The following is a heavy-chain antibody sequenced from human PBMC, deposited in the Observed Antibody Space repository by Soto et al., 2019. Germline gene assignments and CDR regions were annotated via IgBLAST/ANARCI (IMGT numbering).Heavy chain of an antibody. V-gene: IGHV3-53*01. J-gene: IGHJ6*02. CDR2: MFSGGHT. CDR1: GLNVSRNF. Sequence: ESGGGLIQPGGSLRLSCAASGLNVSRNFMTWVRQAPGKGLEWVSVMFSGGHTEYADSVKGRFTIFRDNSKNTVFLQMNSLSAEDTAMYYCVREKVVLEDSGYDYNGMDVWGQGTAVTVSS. CDR3: VREKVVLEDSGYDYNGMDV. D-gene: IGHD2-15*01.